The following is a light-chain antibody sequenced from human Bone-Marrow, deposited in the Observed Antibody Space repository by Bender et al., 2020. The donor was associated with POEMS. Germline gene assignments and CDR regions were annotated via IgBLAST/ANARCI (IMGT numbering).Light chain of an antibody. V-gene: IGLV3-1*01. J-gene: IGLJ2*01. Sequence: SYELTQPPSLSVSPGQTASITCSGDKLGDKYACWYQQKPGQSPVLLLYQDNKRPSGIPERFSGSNSGNTATLTISGTQAMDEADYYCQAWDSIAGVVFGGGTKLTVL. CDR3: QAWDSIAGVV. CDR2: QDN. CDR1: KLGDKY.